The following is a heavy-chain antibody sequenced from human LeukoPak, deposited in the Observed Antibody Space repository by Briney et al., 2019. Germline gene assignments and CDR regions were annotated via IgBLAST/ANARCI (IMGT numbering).Heavy chain of an antibody. V-gene: IGHV3-33*01. D-gene: IGHD3-10*01. CDR2: IWYDGSNK. J-gene: IGHJ3*02. CDR3: ARDQLWFRELLAFDI. CDR1: GFTFSSYG. Sequence: GGSLRLSCAASGFTFSSYGMHWVRQAPGKGLEWVAVIWYDGSNKYYADSVKGRFTISRDNSKNTLYLQMNSLRAEDTAVYYCARDQLWFRELLAFDIWGQGTMVTVSS.